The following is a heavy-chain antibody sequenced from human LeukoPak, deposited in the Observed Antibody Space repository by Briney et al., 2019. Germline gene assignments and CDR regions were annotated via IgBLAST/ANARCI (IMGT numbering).Heavy chain of an antibody. D-gene: IGHD2-8*02. J-gene: IGHJ4*02. CDR2: ISHDGYNK. V-gene: IGHV3-30-3*01. Sequence: GGSLRLSCAASGFTFSTYTMHWVRQAPGKGLEWVAVISHDGYNKFYAASVKGRFTISRDNSKNTLYLQMNSLRAEDTAVFYCARRYETGGYFFDYWGRGTLVTVSS. CDR3: ARRYETGGYFFDY. CDR1: GFTFSTYT.